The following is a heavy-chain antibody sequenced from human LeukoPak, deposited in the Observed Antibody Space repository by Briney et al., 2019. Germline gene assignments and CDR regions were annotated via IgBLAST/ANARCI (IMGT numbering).Heavy chain of an antibody. D-gene: IGHD2-2*01. CDR1: GYTFTNYD. J-gene: IGHJ4*02. CDR2: INPNSGNT. V-gene: IGHV1-8*01. Sequence: ASVKVSCKASGYTFTNYDINWVRQATGQGLEWMGWINPNSGNTGYAQKFQDRVTMTRNTSISTAYMELSSLRSEDTAFYYCARVNCSSTSCRSKFLDYWGQGTLVTVSS. CDR3: ARVNCSSTSCRSKFLDY.